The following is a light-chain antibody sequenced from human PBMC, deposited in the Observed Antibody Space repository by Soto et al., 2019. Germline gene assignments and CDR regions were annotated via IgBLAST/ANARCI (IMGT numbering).Light chain of an antibody. CDR3: QQSYSTPWT. J-gene: IGKJ1*01. CDR1: QTPRTF. CDR2: STS. V-gene: IGKV1-39*01. Sequence: DIQMTQSPSSLSASVGDRVTITCRASQTPRTFLNWYQQKQGRAPRLLIYSTSTLQSGVPSKFSGSASGTDFTLTISSLQAEDFATYYCQQSYSTPWTFGQGTKVEIK.